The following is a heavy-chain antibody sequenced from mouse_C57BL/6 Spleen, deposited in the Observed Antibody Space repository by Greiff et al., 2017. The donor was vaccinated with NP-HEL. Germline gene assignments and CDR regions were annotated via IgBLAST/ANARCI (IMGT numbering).Heavy chain of an antibody. CDR3: TRGLFITTVVADY. Sequence: EVQVVESGEGLVKPGGSLKLSCAASGFTFSSYAMSWVRQTPEKRLEWVAYISSGGDYIYYADTVKGRFTISRDNARNTLYLQMSSLKSEDTAMYYCTRGLFITTVVADYWGQGTTLTVSS. V-gene: IGHV5-9-1*02. D-gene: IGHD1-1*01. CDR1: GFTFSSYA. J-gene: IGHJ2*01. CDR2: ISSGGDYI.